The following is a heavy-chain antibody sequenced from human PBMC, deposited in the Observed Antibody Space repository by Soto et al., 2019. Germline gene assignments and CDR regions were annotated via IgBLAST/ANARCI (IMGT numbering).Heavy chain of an antibody. Sequence: QVQLVQSGAEVKKPGASVKVSCKASGYTFTSYYMHWVRQAPGQGLEWMGIINPSGGSTSYAQKFQGXXTXTXXTSTSTVYMELSSLRSEDTAVYYCARDPTSAGHDYWGQGTLVTVSS. CDR3: ARDPTSAGHDY. CDR1: GYTFTSYY. J-gene: IGHJ4*02. CDR2: INPSGGST. V-gene: IGHV1-46*03.